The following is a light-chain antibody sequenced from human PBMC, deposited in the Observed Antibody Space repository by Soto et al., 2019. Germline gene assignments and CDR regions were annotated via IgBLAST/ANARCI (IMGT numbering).Light chain of an antibody. J-gene: IGKJ1*01. CDR3: QQYGSSHRT. Sequence: EIVLTQSPGTLSLSPGERATLSCRASQSVSSSYLAWYQQKPGQAPRLLIYGASSRATGIPDRFSGSGSGTDFTLTISRLEPEDFDLYYCQQYGSSHRTLGPGTKVDIK. V-gene: IGKV3-20*01. CDR1: QSVSSSY. CDR2: GAS.